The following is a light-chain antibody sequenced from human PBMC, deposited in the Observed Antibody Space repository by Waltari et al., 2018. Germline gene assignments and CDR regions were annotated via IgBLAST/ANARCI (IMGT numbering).Light chain of an antibody. Sequence: QSVLTQPPSASGTPGQRVTISCSGSSSTLGSNTVTWYQPLPGTAPKLLIYSNNQRPSGVPDRFSGSKSGTSASLAISGLQSEDEADYYCAAWDDSLNGNVFGSGTKVTVL. CDR3: AAWDDSLNGNV. CDR1: SSTLGSNT. J-gene: IGLJ6*01. CDR2: SNN. V-gene: IGLV1-44*01.